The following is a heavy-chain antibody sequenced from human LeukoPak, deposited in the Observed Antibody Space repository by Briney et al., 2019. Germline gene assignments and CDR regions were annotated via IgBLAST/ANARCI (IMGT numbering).Heavy chain of an antibody. CDR1: GGSIGRHY. CDR3: ARDYYDSRGEAFDI. V-gene: IGHV4-59*11. D-gene: IGHD3-22*01. J-gene: IGHJ3*02. CDR2: IYYSGTT. Sequence: SETLSLTCTVSGGSIGRHYWSWIRQPPGEGLEWIGYIYYSGTTSYNPSLKSRVTISVDTSKNQFSLKLSSVTAADTAVYYCARDYYDSRGEAFDIWGLGTMVTVSS.